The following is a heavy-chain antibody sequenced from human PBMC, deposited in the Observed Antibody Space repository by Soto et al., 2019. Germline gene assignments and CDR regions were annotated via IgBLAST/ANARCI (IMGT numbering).Heavy chain of an antibody. Sequence: EVQLLESGGGLVQPGGSLRLSCAASGFTFNNYALSWVRQAPGKGLEWVSGITGSGTRTYYADSVKGRFTMSRDNSKNTVSLQMNSLAYADTAVYYGAAYGVAPDYWGQGTLVTVSS. CDR1: GFTFNNYA. D-gene: IGHD3-10*01. J-gene: IGHJ4*02. CDR2: ITGSGTRT. V-gene: IGHV3-23*01. CDR3: AAYGVAPDY.